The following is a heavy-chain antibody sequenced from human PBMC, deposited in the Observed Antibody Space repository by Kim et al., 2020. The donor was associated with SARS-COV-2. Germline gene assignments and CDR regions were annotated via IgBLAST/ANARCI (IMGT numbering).Heavy chain of an antibody. CDR3: AKYFVLDV. D-gene: IGHD6-6*01. V-gene: IGHV3-23*01. J-gene: IGHJ6*02. Sequence: GGSLRLSCVASGFAFKSYDMSWVRQAPGKGLEWVSTVSASTGFTNYADSVKGRFTISRDNSQNTLFLQMNSLRAEDTAIYHCAKYFVLDVWGPGMTVTVS. CDR2: VSASTGFT. CDR1: GFAFKSYD.